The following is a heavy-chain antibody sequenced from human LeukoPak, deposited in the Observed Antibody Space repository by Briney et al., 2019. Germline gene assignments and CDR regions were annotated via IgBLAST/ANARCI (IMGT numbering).Heavy chain of an antibody. CDR2: TYYRSTWYN. V-gene: IGHV6-1*01. CDR3: ARRLTQYDCFDP. J-gene: IGHJ5*02. D-gene: IGHD2-2*01. Sequence: PSQPLSLTCAISGDSVSSNSVTWNWIRQSPSRGLEWLVRTYYRSTWYNDYAVSVRGRITVNPDTSKNQFSLHLNSVTPEDTAVYYCARRLTQYDCFDPWGQGILVTVSS. CDR1: GDSVSSNSVT.